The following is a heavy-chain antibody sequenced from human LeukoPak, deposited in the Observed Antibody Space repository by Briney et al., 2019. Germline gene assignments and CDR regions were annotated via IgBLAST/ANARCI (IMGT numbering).Heavy chain of an antibody. Sequence: GGSLRLSCAASGFTSDDYAMHWVRQAPGKGLEWVSGINWSSGSIGYADSVKGRFTISRDNAKNSLYLQMNSLRTEDTALYYCAKDRRGFRFGGGNYFDYRGQGTLVTVSS. D-gene: IGHD3-10*01. CDR1: GFTSDDYA. CDR3: AKDRRGFRFGGGNYFDY. J-gene: IGHJ4*02. CDR2: INWSSGSI. V-gene: IGHV3-9*02.